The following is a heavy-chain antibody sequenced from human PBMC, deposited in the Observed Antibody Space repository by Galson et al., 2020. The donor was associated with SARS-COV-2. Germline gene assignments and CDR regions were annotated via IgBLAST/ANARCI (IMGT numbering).Heavy chain of an antibody. V-gene: IGHV1-2*02. D-gene: IGHD3-10*01. Sequence: ASVKVSCKASGYRFTDFYIHWVRQAPGQGLEWMGWVNPISGGTNYAQKFKGRVTMTRDTSITTAYMDLSRLTSDDTAVYYCGRVPLFYYGSGSYSDYWGQGTLVTVSS. J-gene: IGHJ4*02. CDR3: GRVPLFYYGSGSYSDY. CDR2: VNPISGGT. CDR1: GYRFTDFY.